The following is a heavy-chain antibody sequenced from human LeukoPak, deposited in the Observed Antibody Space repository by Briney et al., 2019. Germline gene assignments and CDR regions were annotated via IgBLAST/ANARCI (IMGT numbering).Heavy chain of an antibody. CDR1: GGSISSYY. D-gene: IGHD3-3*01. V-gene: IGHV4-59*01. Sequence: SETLSLTCTVSGGSISSYYWSWIRQPPGKGLEWIGYIYYSGNTNYNPSLKSRVTISVDTSKNQFSLKLSSVTAADTAVYYCAREGGFYRPLDYSGQGTLVTVSS. CDR2: IYYSGNT. CDR3: AREGGFYRPLDY. J-gene: IGHJ4*02.